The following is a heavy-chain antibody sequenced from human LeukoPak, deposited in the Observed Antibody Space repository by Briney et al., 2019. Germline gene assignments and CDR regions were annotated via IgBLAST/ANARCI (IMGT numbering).Heavy chain of an antibody. J-gene: IGHJ3*02. CDR2: IYPGDSAT. CDR3: ARRAPSDAFDI. V-gene: IGHV5-51*01. CDR1: GYSFTSYW. Sequence: GESLKISCKGSGYSFTSYWIGWVRQMPGKGLEWMGIIYPGDSATRYSPSFQGQVTISADKAISTAYLQWNSLKASDTAMYYCARRAPSDAFDIWGQGTMVTVSS.